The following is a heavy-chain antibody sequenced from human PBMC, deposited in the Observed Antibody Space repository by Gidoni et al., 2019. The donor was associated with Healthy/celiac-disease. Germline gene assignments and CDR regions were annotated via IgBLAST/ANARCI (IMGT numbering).Heavy chain of an antibody. CDR3: AKYSYSSSTFFDY. V-gene: IGHV3-23*01. Sequence: EVQLLESGGGLVQPGGSLRLCCAACGFTFSRFAMSWVRQAPGKGLEWVSAISGSGGSTYYADSVKGRFTISRDNSKNTLYLQMNSLRAEDTAVYYCAKYSYSSSTFFDYWGQGTLVTVSS. CDR1: GFTFSRFA. J-gene: IGHJ4*02. CDR2: ISGSGGST. D-gene: IGHD6-6*01.